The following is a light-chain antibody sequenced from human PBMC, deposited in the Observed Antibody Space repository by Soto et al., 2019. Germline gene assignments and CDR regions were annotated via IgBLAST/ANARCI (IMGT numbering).Light chain of an antibody. CDR1: QSMNDW. CDR2: DAS. V-gene: IGKV1-5*01. J-gene: IGKJ1*01. CDR3: LRYNAFSQT. Sequence: DIQMTQPPSTLSASVGGRVTITCRASQSMNDWLAWYQQKPGKAPKVLIYDASSLQSGVPSRFSGSGSGTEFTLTIDSLQPDDVATYYCLRYNAFSQTLGPGTKVDIK.